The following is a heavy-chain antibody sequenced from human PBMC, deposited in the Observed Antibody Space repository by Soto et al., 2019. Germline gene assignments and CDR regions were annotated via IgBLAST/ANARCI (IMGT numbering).Heavy chain of an antibody. Sequence: SVKVSCKASGFTFTSSAVQWVRQARGQRLEWIGWIVVGSGNTNYAQKFQERVTITRDMSTSTAYMELSSLRSEDTAVYYCAAQFTTVTKTFDYWGQGTLVTVSS. CDR1: GFTFTSSA. V-gene: IGHV1-58*01. D-gene: IGHD4-17*01. CDR3: AAQFTTVTKTFDY. CDR2: IVVGSGNT. J-gene: IGHJ4*02.